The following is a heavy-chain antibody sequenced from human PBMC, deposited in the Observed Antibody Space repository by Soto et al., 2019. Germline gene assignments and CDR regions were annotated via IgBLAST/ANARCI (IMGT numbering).Heavy chain of an antibody. CDR3: AKPYSSSWSHDAFDI. D-gene: IGHD6-13*01. Sequence: GGSLRLSCAASGFTFSSYGMHWVRQAPGKGLEWVAVISYDGSNKYYADSVKGRFTISRDNSKNTLYLQMNSLRAEDTAVYYCAKPYSSSWSHDAFDIWGQGTMVTVSS. V-gene: IGHV3-30*18. CDR1: GFTFSSYG. J-gene: IGHJ3*02. CDR2: ISYDGSNK.